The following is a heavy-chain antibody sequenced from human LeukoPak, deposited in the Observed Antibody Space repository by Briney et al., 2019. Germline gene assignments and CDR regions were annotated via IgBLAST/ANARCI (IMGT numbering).Heavy chain of an antibody. Sequence: GGSLRLSCAASGFTFSNYNMNWVRQAPGKALEWVSSITSSGTYIFYADSVKGRFTISRDNAKNSLYLQMNSLGPEDTAVYYCARDDGLVYVKFVDYWGQGTLVTVSS. D-gene: IGHD2-8*01. J-gene: IGHJ4*02. V-gene: IGHV3-21*01. CDR3: ARDDGLVYVKFVDY. CDR2: ITSSGTYI. CDR1: GFTFSNYN.